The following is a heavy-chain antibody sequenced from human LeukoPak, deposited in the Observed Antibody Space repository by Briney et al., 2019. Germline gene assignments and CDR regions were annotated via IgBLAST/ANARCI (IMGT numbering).Heavy chain of an antibody. D-gene: IGHD3-3*01. CDR1: GFTFSSYG. CDR3: ARVDMYLLRFLEWSPSDV. CDR2: IRYDGSNK. J-gene: IGHJ6*04. V-gene: IGHV3-30*02. Sequence: GGSLRLSCAASGFTFSSYGMHWVRQAPGKGLEWVSFIRYDGSNKYYADSVKGRFTLSRDNSKNTLYLQMNGLRAEDKAVYYCARVDMYLLRFLEWSPSDVWGKGTTVTVSS.